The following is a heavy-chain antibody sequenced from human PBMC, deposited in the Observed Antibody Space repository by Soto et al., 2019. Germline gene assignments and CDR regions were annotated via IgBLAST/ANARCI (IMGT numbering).Heavy chain of an antibody. CDR1: GGSISSGGYY. V-gene: IGHV4-31*03. Sequence: QVQLQESGPGLVKPSQTLSLTCTVSGGSISSGGYYWSWIRQHPGKGLEWIGYIYYSGSTYYNPSLKSRVTIPVDASKDQFSLKLCSVTAADTAVYYCARVIVELYFIDYWGRGTLVTVS. J-gene: IGHJ4*02. CDR3: ARVIVELYFIDY. CDR2: IYYSGST. D-gene: IGHD1-7*01.